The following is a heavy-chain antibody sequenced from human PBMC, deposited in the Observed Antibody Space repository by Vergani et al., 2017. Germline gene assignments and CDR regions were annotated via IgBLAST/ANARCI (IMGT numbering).Heavy chain of an antibody. CDR2: IYYSGLT. CDR1: ADSISSGSYY. J-gene: IGHJ4*02. Sequence: QLQLQQSGPGLVKPSETLFLTCTVSADSISSGSYYWGWIRQPPGKSLEWIGSIYYSGLTYYHPSLKSRVAISVDTSKNQFSLKVTSVTAADTAVYFCAIQRPGSGWSPGDFDDWGQGSLVTVSS. CDR3: AIQRPGSGWSPGDFDD. D-gene: IGHD6-19*01. V-gene: IGHV4-39*01.